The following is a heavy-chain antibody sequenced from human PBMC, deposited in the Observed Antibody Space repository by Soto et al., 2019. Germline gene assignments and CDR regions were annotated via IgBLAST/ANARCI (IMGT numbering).Heavy chain of an antibody. CDR3: TKSRRGILIVYGFGGMDV. V-gene: IGHV3-23*01. CDR1: GFTVSSHA. CDR2: ISGSGDGT. D-gene: IGHD2-8*01. J-gene: IGHJ6*02. Sequence: GGSLRLSCAPSGFTVSSHAMSWVRQAPGKGLEWVASISGSGDGTYYGDSVKGRFTISRDSSSSTLYLQMNNLRGEDTAVYFCTKSRRGILIVYGFGGMDVWGQGXTVTVSS.